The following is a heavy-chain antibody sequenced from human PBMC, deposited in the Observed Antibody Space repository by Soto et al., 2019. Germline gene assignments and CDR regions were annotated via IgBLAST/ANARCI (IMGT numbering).Heavy chain of an antibody. CDR2: IYDSGST. Sequence: QVQLQESGPGLVKPSQTLSLTCTVSGGSISSGDYYWSWIRQPPGKGLEWIGYIYDSGSTYYNSSRKSRVNITLDTSKNQFYLKLTSVTAADTAVYYCARDNGVGPWGQGTLVTVAS. D-gene: IGHD2-8*01. V-gene: IGHV4-30-4*01. CDR1: GGSISSGDYY. J-gene: IGHJ5*02. CDR3: ARDNGVGP.